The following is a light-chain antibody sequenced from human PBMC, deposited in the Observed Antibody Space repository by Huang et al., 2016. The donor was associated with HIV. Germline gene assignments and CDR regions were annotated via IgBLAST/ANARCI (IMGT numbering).Light chain of an antibody. CDR1: QSVSSN. CDR3: QQYNNWPLT. CDR2: GAS. J-gene: IGKJ4*01. V-gene: IGKV3-15*01. Sequence: EIVMTQSPAPLSVSPGEIATLSCRASQSVSSNLAWYQQKPGQSPRLLIYGASTRATGIQARFSGSGSGTEFTLTISSLQSEDFAVYYCQQYNNWPLTFGGGTKVEIK.